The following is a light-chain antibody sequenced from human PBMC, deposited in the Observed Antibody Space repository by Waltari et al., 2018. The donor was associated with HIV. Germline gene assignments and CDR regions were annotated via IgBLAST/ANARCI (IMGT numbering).Light chain of an antibody. J-gene: IGKJ1*01. V-gene: IGKV1-9*01. Sequence: DVSLTPSPSFLPASVGDRVNRTCRASQGIGSYLAWYQQKPGKAPKLLIYSASTLQDEVPSRFSGGGSATEFTLTITNLQPEDFASYDCQQLKGPMWTFGQGTKVKVK. CDR1: QGIGSY. CDR3: QQLKGPMWT. CDR2: SAS.